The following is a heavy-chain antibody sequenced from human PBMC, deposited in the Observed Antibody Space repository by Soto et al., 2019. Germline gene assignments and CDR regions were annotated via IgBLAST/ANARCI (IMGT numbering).Heavy chain of an antibody. J-gene: IGHJ4*02. D-gene: IGHD5-18*01. CDR3: VRSKGGYSYGTPFDY. Sequence: EVQLEESGGALVQPGRSLRLSCAASGFTFVDYAMYWFRQVLGKGLEWVSSISWNSGNIGYADSVKGRFTTSRDNAENSLYLQMNSLRPEDTALYYCVRSKGGYSYGTPFDYWGQGTLVTVSS. CDR2: ISWNSGNI. CDR1: GFTFVDYA. V-gene: IGHV3-9*01.